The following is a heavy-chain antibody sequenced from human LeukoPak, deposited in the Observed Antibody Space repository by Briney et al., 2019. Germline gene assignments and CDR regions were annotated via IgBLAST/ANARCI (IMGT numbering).Heavy chain of an antibody. J-gene: IGHJ5*02. V-gene: IGHV1-58*01. CDR1: GFTFTSSA. D-gene: IGHD1-26*01. Sequence: SVKVSCKASGFTFTSSAVQWVRQARGQRLEWIGWIVVGSGNTNYAQKFQERVTITRDMSTSTAYMELSSLRSEDTAVYYCAADGTYSGSYGFDPWGQGTLVTVSS. CDR2: IVVGSGNT. CDR3: AADGTYSGSYGFDP.